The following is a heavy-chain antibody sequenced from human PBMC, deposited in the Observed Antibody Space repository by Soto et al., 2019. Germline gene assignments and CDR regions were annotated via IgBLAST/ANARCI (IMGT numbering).Heavy chain of an antibody. J-gene: IGHJ3*02. CDR1: GGTFSSYA. V-gene: IGHV1-69*13. CDR2: IIPIFGTA. CDR3: ASRGGYCSCWSGGLLGPFDI. Sequence: ASVKVSCKASGGTFSSYAISWVRQAPGQGLEWMGGIIPIFGTANYAQKFQGRVTITADESTSTAYMELSSLRSEDTAVYYCASRGGYCSCWSGGLLGPFDIRGQGTMGTVS. D-gene: IGHD6-19*01.